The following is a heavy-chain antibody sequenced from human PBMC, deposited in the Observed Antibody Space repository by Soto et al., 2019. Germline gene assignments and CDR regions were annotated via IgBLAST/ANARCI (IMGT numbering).Heavy chain of an antibody. D-gene: IGHD5-12*01. CDR3: AKDSGYSGYDGYGMDV. CDR2: ISWNGGSI. V-gene: IGHV3-9*01. CDR1: GFTFDDYA. Sequence: PGGSLRLSCAASGFTFDDYAMHWVRQAPGKGLEWVSGISWNGGSIGYADSVKGRFTISRDNAKNSLSLQMNSLRAEDTALYYCAKDSGYSGYDGYGMDVWGQGTTVTVSS. J-gene: IGHJ6*02.